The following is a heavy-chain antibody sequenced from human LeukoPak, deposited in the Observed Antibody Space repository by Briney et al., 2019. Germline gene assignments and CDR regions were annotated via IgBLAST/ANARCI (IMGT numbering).Heavy chain of an antibody. Sequence: SETLSLTCTVSGGSVSSGSYYWSWIRQPPGKGLEWIVYVYYSGTANNNPSLNSRVTVSVDTSKNQFSLRLTSLTAADTAVYYCARAEGSSGRRIFDYWGQGTLVTVSS. CDR2: VYYSGTA. CDR3: ARAEGSSGRRIFDY. CDR1: GGSVSSGSYY. D-gene: IGHD6-19*01. J-gene: IGHJ4*02. V-gene: IGHV4-61*01.